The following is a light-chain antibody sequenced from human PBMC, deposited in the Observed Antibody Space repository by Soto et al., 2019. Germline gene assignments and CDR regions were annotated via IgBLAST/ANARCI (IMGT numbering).Light chain of an antibody. J-gene: IGLJ3*02. CDR1: SSDIGAYNY. CDR2: EVS. Sequence: QSALTQPASVSGSPGQSITISCTGTSSDIGAYNYVSWYQQRPGKVPKLIIFEVSNRPSGVSDRFSGSKSGSTASLTISGLRPEDEADYYCSSYTSSSSLVFGGGTKLTVL. V-gene: IGLV2-14*01. CDR3: SSYTSSSSLV.